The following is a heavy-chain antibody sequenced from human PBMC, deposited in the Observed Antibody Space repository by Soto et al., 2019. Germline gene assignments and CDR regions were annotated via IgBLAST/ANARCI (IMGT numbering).Heavy chain of an antibody. J-gene: IGHJ6*02. D-gene: IGHD6-13*01. Sequence: GGSLRLSCAASGFTFSSYGMHWVRQAPGKGLEWVAVIWYDGSNKYYADSVKGRFTISRDNSKNTLYLQMNSLRAEDTAVYYCARNIAAAGTIPYYYYYGMDVWGQGTTVTVSS. V-gene: IGHV3-33*01. CDR2: IWYDGSNK. CDR1: GFTFSSYG. CDR3: ARNIAAAGTIPYYYYYGMDV.